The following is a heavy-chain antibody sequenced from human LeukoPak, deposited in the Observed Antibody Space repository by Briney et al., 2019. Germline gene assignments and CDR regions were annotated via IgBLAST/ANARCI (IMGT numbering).Heavy chain of an antibody. D-gene: IGHD3-3*01. Sequence: SETLSLTCTVSGGSISSSSYYWGWIRQPPGKGLEWIGSIYYSGSTYYNPSLKSRVTISVDTSKNQFSLKLSSVTAADPAVYYCARHKSRGDFWSGYYPYFDYWGQGTLVTVSS. CDR1: GGSISSSSYY. J-gene: IGHJ4*02. CDR3: ARHKSRGDFWSGYYPYFDY. V-gene: IGHV4-39*01. CDR2: IYYSGST.